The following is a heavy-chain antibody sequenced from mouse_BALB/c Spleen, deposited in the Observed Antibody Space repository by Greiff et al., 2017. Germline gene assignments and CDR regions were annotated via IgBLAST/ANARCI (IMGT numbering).Heavy chain of an antibody. CDR2: IYPGSGGT. V-gene: IGHV1S12*01. CDR3: AREGYLYAMDY. J-gene: IGHJ4*01. D-gene: IGHD2-2*01. Sequence: QVQLQQSGPELVKPGASVKISCKASGYTFTSYGINWVKQRPGQGLEWIGYIYPGSGGTAYNQKFKGKATLTADKSSSTVYMQLSSLTSEDSAIYFCAREGYLYAMDYWGQGTSVTVSS. CDR1: GYTFTSYG.